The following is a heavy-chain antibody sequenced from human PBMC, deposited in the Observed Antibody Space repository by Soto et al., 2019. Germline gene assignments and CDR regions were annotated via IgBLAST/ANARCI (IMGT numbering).Heavy chain of an antibody. Sequence: ASVKVSCKASGYSFTNYDINWVRQATGQGLEWMGWMNPNSGNTGYAEKFQGRVTMTRNTSTRTAYMELSSLRSDDTAVYYCARGSAGSSWYIWGQGTMVTVSS. D-gene: IGHD6-13*01. V-gene: IGHV1-8*01. J-gene: IGHJ3*01. CDR1: GYSFTNYD. CDR3: ARGSAGSSWYI. CDR2: MNPNSGNT.